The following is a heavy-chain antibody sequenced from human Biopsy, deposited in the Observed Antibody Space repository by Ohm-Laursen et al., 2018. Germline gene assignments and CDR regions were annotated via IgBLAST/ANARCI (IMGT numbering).Heavy chain of an antibody. CDR1: DVSTSSYY. CDR2: VRYNGDT. D-gene: IGHD3-3*01. Sequence: SETLSLTCTVSDVSTSSYYWNWIRQSPGRGLEWIAYVRYNGDTDYNPSPKSRVTISLDASKNQFSLKLTSVTAADTAIYYCAREAIGVATTFDLWGQGTMVAVSS. J-gene: IGHJ3*01. CDR3: AREAIGVATTFDL. V-gene: IGHV4-59*01.